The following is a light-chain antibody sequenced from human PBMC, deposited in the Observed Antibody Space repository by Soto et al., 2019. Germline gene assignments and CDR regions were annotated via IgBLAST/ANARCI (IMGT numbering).Light chain of an antibody. CDR3: QQYNNWPLT. J-gene: IGKJ4*01. CDR2: HAS. Sequence: EIVMTQSPATLSVSPGERATLSCRASQSMYNNLAWYQQKPGQAPRLLIYHASARATGIPARFSGSGSGTEFTLTSSSLQSADFAVYYCQQYNNWPLTFGGGTKVEI. V-gene: IGKV3-15*01. CDR1: QSMYNN.